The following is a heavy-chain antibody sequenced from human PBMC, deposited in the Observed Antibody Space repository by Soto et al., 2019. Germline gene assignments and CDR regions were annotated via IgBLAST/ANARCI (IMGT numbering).Heavy chain of an antibody. CDR2: IGTAGDT. Sequence: GGSLRLSCAASGFTFSSYDMHWVRQATGKGLEWVSAIGTAGDTYYPGSVKGRFTISRENAKNSLYLQMNSLRAEDTAVYYCARGYCSGGSCYSLNYYYYGMDVWGQGTTVTVSS. V-gene: IGHV3-13*01. CDR1: GFTFSSYD. CDR3: ARGYCSGGSCYSLNYYYYGMDV. J-gene: IGHJ6*02. D-gene: IGHD2-15*01.